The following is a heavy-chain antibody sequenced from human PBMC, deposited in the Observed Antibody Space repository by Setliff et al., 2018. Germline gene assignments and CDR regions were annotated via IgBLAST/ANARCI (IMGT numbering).Heavy chain of an antibody. CDR3: ARGLNTESWTPLY. D-gene: IGHD2-15*01. J-gene: IGHJ4*02. CDR1: GGSMTDFF. CDR2: IYTKGGT. Sequence: PSETLSLTCSVAGGSMTDFFWHWFRRPPGKGLEWIGYIYTKGGTNYSTSLKSRVTMSVDRSRNQFSLTLSSVSAADMAVYYCARGLNTESWTPLYWSPGTLVTVSS. V-gene: IGHV4-4*08.